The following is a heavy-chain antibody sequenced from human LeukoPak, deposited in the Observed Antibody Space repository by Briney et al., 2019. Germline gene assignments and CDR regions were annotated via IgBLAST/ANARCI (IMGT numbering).Heavy chain of an antibody. CDR1: GGSFSGYY. CDR2: INHSGST. J-gene: IGHJ5*02. CDR3: ARARGVGNWFDP. Sequence: PSETLSLTCAVYGGSFSGYYWSWIRQPPGKGLEWIGEINHSGSTNYNPSLKSRVTISVDTSKNQFSLKLSSVTAADTAVYYCARARGVGNWFDPWGQGTLVTVSS. D-gene: IGHD3-3*01. V-gene: IGHV4-34*01.